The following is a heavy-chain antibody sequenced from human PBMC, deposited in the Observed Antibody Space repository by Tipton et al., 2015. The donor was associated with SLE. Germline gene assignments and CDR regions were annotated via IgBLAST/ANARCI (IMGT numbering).Heavy chain of an antibody. CDR3: ARDPIAEDY. Sequence: TLSLTCTVSGGSISSGSSSWTWIRQPAGKGLEWIGRIYTSGNTNYNPSLKSRVTMSLDTSTNQFSLKLTSMTAADTAIYYCARDPIAEDYWGQGILVTVSS. CDR1: GGSISSGSSS. D-gene: IGHD3-16*02. J-gene: IGHJ4*02. CDR2: IYTSGNT. V-gene: IGHV4-61*02.